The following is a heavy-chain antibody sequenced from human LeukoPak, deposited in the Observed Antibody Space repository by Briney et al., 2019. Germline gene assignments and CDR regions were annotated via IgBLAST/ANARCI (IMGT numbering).Heavy chain of an antibody. V-gene: IGHV3-48*04. D-gene: IGHD5-12*01. Sequence: GGSLRLSCAASGFTFSSYSMNWVRQAPGKGLEWVSYISSSGNIKYYADSVKGRFTISRDSAKMSLFLQMSSLRAEDTAVYYCARSGLDAFDFWGQGTMVTVSS. CDR1: GFTFSSYS. J-gene: IGHJ3*01. CDR2: ISSSGNIK. CDR3: ARSGLDAFDF.